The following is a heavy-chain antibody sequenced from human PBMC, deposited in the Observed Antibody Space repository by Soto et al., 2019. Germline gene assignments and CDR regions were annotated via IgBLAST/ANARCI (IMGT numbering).Heavy chain of an antibody. Sequence: PTETLYLTCTVSDGSLSSGSYYWSWFRQPPGKGLEWIGYIYYSGSTNYNPSLKSRVTISVDTSKNQFSLKLSSVTAADTAVYYCARDSVCMKRRQPRGIDVWGQGTLVTVS. V-gene: IGHV4-61*01. CDR2: IYYSGST. CDR1: DGSLSSGSYY. J-gene: IGHJ6*02. D-gene: IGHD2-8*01. CDR3: ARDSVCMKRRQPRGIDV.